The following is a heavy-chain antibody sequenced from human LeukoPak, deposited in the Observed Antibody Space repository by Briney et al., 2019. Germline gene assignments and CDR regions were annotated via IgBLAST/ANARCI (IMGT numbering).Heavy chain of an antibody. CDR1: GFTFSSYS. CDR3: ARDLGLTIFGVVIKSHYYYGMDV. D-gene: IGHD3-3*01. V-gene: IGHV3-21*01. Sequence: GGSLRLSCAASGFTFSSYSMNWVRQAPEKGLEWVSSISSSSSYIYYADSVKGRFTISRDNAKNSLYLQMNSLRAEDTAVYYCARDLGLTIFGVVIKSHYYYGMDVWGQGTTVTVSS. J-gene: IGHJ6*02. CDR2: ISSSSSYI.